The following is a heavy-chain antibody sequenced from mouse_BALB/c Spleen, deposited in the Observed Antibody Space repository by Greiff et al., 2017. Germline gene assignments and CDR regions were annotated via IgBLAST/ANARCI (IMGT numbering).Heavy chain of an antibody. Sequence: EVHLVESGGGLVQPGGSRKLSCAASGFTFSSFGMHWVRQAPEKGLEWVAYISSGSSTIYYADTVKGRFTIYRDNARNILYLQMSSLRSEDTAMYYCARDYYGSSEDYWGQGTTLTVSS. D-gene: IGHD1-1*01. V-gene: IGHV5-17*02. CDR3: ARDYYGSSEDY. J-gene: IGHJ2*01. CDR2: ISSGSSTI. CDR1: GFTFSSFG.